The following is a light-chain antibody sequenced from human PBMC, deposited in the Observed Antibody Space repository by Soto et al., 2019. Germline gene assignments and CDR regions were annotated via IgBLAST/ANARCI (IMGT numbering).Light chain of an antibody. CDR3: QQYGSLSWT. CDR1: QSVSSSY. Sequence: ESVVPEGPCTLTMSPGARATLSCRASQSVSSSYLAWYQQKPGQAPRLLIYGASSRATGIPDRFSGSGSGTEFTLTISRLEPEDFAVYYCQQYGSLSWTVGQGTKVDI. CDR2: GAS. J-gene: IGKJ1*01. V-gene: IGKV3-20*01.